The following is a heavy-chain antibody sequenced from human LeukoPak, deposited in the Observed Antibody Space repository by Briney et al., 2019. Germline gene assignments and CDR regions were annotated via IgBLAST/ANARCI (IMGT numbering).Heavy chain of an antibody. V-gene: IGHV3-11*04. Sequence: GGSLRLSCAASGFTFSDYYMSWIRQAPGKGLEWVSYISSSGSTIYYADSVKGRFTISRDNAKNSLYLQMNSLRAEDTAVYYCARGSIAVAGTTFADAFDIWGQGTMVTVSS. CDR3: ARGSIAVAGTTFADAFDI. CDR1: GFTFSDYY. J-gene: IGHJ3*02. CDR2: ISSSGSTI. D-gene: IGHD6-19*01.